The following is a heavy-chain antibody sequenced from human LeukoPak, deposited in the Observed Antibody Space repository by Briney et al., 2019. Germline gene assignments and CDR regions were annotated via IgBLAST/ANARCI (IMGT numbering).Heavy chain of an antibody. CDR3: ASDYDILTGSTDAFGI. J-gene: IGHJ3*02. CDR1: GYSFTSYW. CDR2: IYPGDSDT. D-gene: IGHD3-9*01. Sequence: GESLKISCKGSGYSFTSYWIGWVRQMPGKGLEWMGIIYPGDSDTRYSPSFQGQVTISADKSISTAYLQWSSLKASDTAMYYCASDYDILTGSTDAFGIWGQGTMVTVSS. V-gene: IGHV5-51*01.